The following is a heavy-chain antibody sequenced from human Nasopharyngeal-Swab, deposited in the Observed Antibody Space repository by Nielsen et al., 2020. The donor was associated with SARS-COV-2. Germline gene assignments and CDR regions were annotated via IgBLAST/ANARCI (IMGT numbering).Heavy chain of an antibody. CDR3: AKVPRPGFDSGPDY. V-gene: IGHV3-53*01. Sequence: GESLKISYAASGFTIGSNYMSWVRQAPGKGLEWVTILSSIGNTFYIESVKGRFTISGDNLQNTVHLQMNSLRAEDTAVYYCAKVPRPGFDSGPDYWGQGALVTVSS. D-gene: IGHD6-19*01. CDR2: LSSIGNT. J-gene: IGHJ4*02. CDR1: GFTIGSNY.